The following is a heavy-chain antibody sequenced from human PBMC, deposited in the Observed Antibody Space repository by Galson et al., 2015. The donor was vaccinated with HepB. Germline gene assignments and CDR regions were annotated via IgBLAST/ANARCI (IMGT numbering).Heavy chain of an antibody. CDR1: GFTFDDYA. CDR3: AKDILGWTVATIGFDY. D-gene: IGHD5-12*01. CDR2: ISWNSGSI. Sequence: SLRLSCAASGFTFDDYAMHWVRQAPGKGLEWVSGISWNSGSIGYADSVKGRFTISRDNAKNSLYLQMNSLRAEDTALYYCAKDILGWTVATIGFDYWGQGTLVTVSS. V-gene: IGHV3-9*01. J-gene: IGHJ4*02.